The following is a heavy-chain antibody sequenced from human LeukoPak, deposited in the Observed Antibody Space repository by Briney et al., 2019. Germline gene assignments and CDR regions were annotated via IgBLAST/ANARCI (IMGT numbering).Heavy chain of an antibody. J-gene: IGHJ4*02. CDR1: GYSFTSYW. Sequence: GESLKISCKGSGYSFTSYWIGWVRQMPGKGLEWMGIIYPGDSDTRYSPSFQGQVTISADKSISTAYLQWSSLKASDTAMFYYARSPKNVAYNSGLDYFDFWGQGTLVTVSS. CDR2: IYPGDSDT. CDR3: ARSPKNVAYNSGLDYFDF. D-gene: IGHD5-12*01. V-gene: IGHV5-51*01.